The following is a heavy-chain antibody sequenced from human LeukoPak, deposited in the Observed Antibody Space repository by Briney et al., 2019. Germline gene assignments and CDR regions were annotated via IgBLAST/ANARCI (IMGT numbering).Heavy chain of an antibody. D-gene: IGHD2-15*01. CDR1: GGSISSYY. CDR3: ARGHRYCSGSSCYSDAFDI. CDR2: ISYSGST. V-gene: IGHV4-59*01. J-gene: IGHJ3*02. Sequence: SETLSLTCTVSGGSISSYYWTWLRQPPGKGLEWIGYISYSGSTHYNPSLMSRVTISVDTSKNQFSLKLSSVTAADTAVYYCARGHRYCSGSSCYSDAFDIWGQGTVVTVSS.